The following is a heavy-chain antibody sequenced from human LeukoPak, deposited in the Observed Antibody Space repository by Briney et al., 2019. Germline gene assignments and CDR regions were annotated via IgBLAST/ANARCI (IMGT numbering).Heavy chain of an antibody. Sequence: GGSLRLSCAASGFTFSSYAMSWVRQAPGKGLEWVSAISGSGGSTYYADPVKGRFTISRDNSKNTLYLQMNSLRAEDTAVYYCAGRGENPWAFDIWGQGTMVTVSS. CDR2: ISGSGGST. CDR3: AGRGENPWAFDI. D-gene: IGHD3-16*01. J-gene: IGHJ3*02. V-gene: IGHV3-23*01. CDR1: GFTFSSYA.